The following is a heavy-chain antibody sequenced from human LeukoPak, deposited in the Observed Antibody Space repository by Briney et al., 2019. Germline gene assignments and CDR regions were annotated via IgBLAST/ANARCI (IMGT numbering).Heavy chain of an antibody. J-gene: IGHJ4*02. CDR2: IIPIFGTA. Sequence: SVKVSCKASGGTFSSYAISWVRQAPGQGFEWMGGIIPIFGTANYAQKFQGRITITTDESTSTAYMELSSLRSEDTAVYYCAGNDGGSYRAGFDYWGQGTLVTVSS. V-gene: IGHV1-69*05. D-gene: IGHD1-26*01. CDR1: GGTFSSYA. CDR3: AGNDGGSYRAGFDY.